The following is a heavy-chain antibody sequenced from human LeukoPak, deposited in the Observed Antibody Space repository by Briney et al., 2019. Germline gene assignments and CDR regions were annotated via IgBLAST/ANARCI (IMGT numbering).Heavy chain of an antibody. CDR1: GYTFTGYY. J-gene: IGHJ4*02. V-gene: IGHV1-2*02. CDR2: INTNSGGT. D-gene: IGHD7-27*01. Sequence: ASVKVSCKASGYTFTGYYMHWVRQAPGQGLEWVGWINTNSGGTNYAQKFQGRVTMTRDASLNAHYLVLSRLVSDDTAVYYCARVRDGEDLDYWGQGTLVTVSS. CDR3: ARVRDGEDLDY.